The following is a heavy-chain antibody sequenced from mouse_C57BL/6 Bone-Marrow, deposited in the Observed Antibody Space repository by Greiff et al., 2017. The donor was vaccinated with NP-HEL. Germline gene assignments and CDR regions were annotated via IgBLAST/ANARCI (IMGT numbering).Heavy chain of an antibody. CDR1: EYEFPSHN. J-gene: IGHJ1*03. CDR3: ARGSYYGSSWYFDV. Sequence: VQLQESGGGLVQPGESLKLSCESNEYEFPSHNLSWVRKTPEKRLELFAALNSDGGSTYYPDTMERRFIISRDNTKKTLYLQMSSLRSEDTALYYCARGSYYGSSWYFDVWGTGTTVTVSS. V-gene: IGHV5-2*01. D-gene: IGHD1-1*01. CDR2: LNSDGGST.